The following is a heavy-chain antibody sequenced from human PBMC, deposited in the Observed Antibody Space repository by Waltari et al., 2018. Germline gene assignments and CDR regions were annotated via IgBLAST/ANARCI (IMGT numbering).Heavy chain of an antibody. Sequence: QITLKESGPTLVKPTQTLTLTCTFSGFSLSTSGVGVGWIRQPPGKALEWLAPIYWDDDKRYSPSLKSRLTLTKDTSKNQVVLTMTNMDPVDTATYYCAHRRKYYDSSGYYRYWGQGTLVTVSS. CDR3: AHRRKYYDSSGYYRY. CDR1: GFSLSTSGVG. CDR2: IYWDDDK. D-gene: IGHD3-22*01. J-gene: IGHJ4*02. V-gene: IGHV2-5*02.